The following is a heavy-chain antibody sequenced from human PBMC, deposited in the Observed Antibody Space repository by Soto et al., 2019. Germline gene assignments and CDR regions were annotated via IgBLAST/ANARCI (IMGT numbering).Heavy chain of an antibody. CDR1: GYTFTSYY. CDR2: INPSGGST. V-gene: IGHV1-46*01. J-gene: IGHJ5*02. CDR3: ARATRSPHHGFDP. Sequence: GASVNVSCKASGYTFTSYYMHWVRQAPGQGLEWMGIINPSGGSTSYAQKFQGRVTMTRDTSTSTVYMELSSLRCEDTALYYYARATRSPHHGFDPWSQGTLVTVSS.